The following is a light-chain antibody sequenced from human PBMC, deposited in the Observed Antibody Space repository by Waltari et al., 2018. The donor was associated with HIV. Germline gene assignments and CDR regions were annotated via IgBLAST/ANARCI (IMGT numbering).Light chain of an antibody. Sequence: DIQMTQSPSSLSASVGDSVTITCRASQSVSTYLNWYQQKPGKAPKLLIYAASSLQTGVPSRFIGSGSGTDFTLTITSLQPEDFASYYCQQSYSTPLFTFGPGTTVDIK. CDR3: QQSYSTPLFT. V-gene: IGKV1-39*01. CDR1: QSVSTY. J-gene: IGKJ3*01. CDR2: AAS.